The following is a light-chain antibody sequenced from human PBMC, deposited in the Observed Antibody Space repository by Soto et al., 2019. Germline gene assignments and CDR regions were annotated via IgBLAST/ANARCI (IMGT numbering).Light chain of an antibody. CDR1: QSISSW. Sequence: DIQMTQSPSTLSASVGDRVTITCRASQSISSWLAWYQQKPGKAPKLLINNASSLESGVPSRFSGSGSGTEFTLTISSLQPDDFATYYCQQYKSHRRTFGQGTKVEIK. CDR3: QQYKSHRRT. CDR2: NAS. J-gene: IGKJ1*01. V-gene: IGKV1-5*03.